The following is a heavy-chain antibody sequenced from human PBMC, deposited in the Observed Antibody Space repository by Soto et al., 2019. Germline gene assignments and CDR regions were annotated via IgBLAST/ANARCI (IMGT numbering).Heavy chain of an antibody. CDR1: GFTLSSYW. CDR3: ARAGQKRNGMDV. CDR2: INSDRSST. J-gene: IGHJ6*02. Sequence: GGSLRLSCAASGFTLSSYWMHWVRQAPGKGLVWVSRINSDRSSTSYADSVKGRFTTSRDNAKNTLYLQMNSLRAEDTAVYYCARAGQKRNGMDVWGQGTTVTVSS. V-gene: IGHV3-74*01. D-gene: IGHD3-10*01.